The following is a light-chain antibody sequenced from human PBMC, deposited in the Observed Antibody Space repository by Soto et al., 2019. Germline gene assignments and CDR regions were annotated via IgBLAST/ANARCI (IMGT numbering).Light chain of an antibody. J-gene: IGKJ1*01. CDR2: LGS. Sequence: DIVMTQSPLSLPVTPGEPASISCRSSQSLLHSNGYNYLDWYLQKPGQSPQLLIYLGSNRASGVPDRFSGSGSGTDFTLKISRVAAADVGVYYCMQPLQSWTFCQRTKVDIK. CDR1: QSLLHSNGYNY. CDR3: MQPLQSWT. V-gene: IGKV2-28*01.